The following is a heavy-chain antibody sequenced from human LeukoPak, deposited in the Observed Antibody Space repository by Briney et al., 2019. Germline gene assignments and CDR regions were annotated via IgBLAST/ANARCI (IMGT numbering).Heavy chain of an antibody. CDR1: GFTFSSYN. J-gene: IGHJ4*02. CDR3: ARGDWGSNFDS. CDR2: ISSTSTTI. Sequence: GGSLRLSCAASGFTFSSYNMNWVRQAPGKGLEWLSYISSTSTTIYYADSVKGRLTISRDNAKNSLYLHMNSLRGEDTAVYCCARGDWGSNFDSWGPGNPVTVSS. V-gene: IGHV3-48*01. D-gene: IGHD7-27*01.